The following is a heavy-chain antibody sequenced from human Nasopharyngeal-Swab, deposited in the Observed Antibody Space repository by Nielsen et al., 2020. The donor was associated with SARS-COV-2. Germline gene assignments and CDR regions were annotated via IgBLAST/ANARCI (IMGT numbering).Heavy chain of an antibody. J-gene: IGHJ6*03. CDR3: ARARGAYGDYYYYYYTDV. V-gene: IGHV6-1*01. D-gene: IGHD4-17*01. Sequence: WIRQSPLRGLEWLGRTYYRSKWYNDYAVSVKSRITINPDTFKNQFSLHLNSVTPEDTAVYYCARARGAYGDYYYYYYTDVWGKGTTVTVSS. CDR2: TYYRSKWYN.